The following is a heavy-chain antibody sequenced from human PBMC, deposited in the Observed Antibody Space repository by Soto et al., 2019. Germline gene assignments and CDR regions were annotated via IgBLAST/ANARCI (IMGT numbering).Heavy chain of an antibody. CDR1: GFRFKSFV. D-gene: IGHD3-16*01. Sequence: QLQLVESGGGVVQPGTSLRLSCAASGFRFKSFVMHWVRQAPGKGLDWVAFTSYDGNNKDYGDSVKGRFTVSRDNSQNTLHLQMDFLRPEDTALYYSARWGTTGGFDLWGQGTLVSVSS. CDR2: TSYDGNNK. J-gene: IGHJ4*02. V-gene: IGHV3-30*19. CDR3: ARWGTTGGFDL.